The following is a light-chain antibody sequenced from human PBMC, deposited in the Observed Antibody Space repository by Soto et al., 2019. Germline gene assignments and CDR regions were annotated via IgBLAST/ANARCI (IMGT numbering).Light chain of an antibody. CDR2: EVS. CDR1: SSDVGGYNF. CDR3: ASYAVSNSYV. Sequence: QSALTQPPSASGSLGHSVTISCTGTSSDVGGYNFVSWYQHHPGKAPKLLIYEVSQRPSGVPDRFSGSKSGDTASLTVSGLQAEDEADYYCASYAVSNSYVFGTGTKLTV. J-gene: IGLJ1*01. V-gene: IGLV2-8*01.